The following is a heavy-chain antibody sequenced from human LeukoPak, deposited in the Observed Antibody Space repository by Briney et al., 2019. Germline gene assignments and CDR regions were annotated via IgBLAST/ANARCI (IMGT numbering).Heavy chain of an antibody. CDR1: GYTLTGYY. J-gene: IGHJ4*02. V-gene: IGHV1-2*02. CDR3: ARGPSVAVAGIGYLFET. D-gene: IGHD6-19*01. Sequence: GASVKVSCKASGYTLTGYYMHWVRQAPGQGLEWMGWINPNSGGTNYAQKFQGRVTMTRDTSISTSYMELSSLRSDDTAVYYCARGPSVAVAGIGYLFETWGQGTLVTVSS. CDR2: INPNSGGT.